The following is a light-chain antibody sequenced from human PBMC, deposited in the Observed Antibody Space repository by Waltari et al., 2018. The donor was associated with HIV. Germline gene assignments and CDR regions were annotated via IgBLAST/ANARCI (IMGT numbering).Light chain of an antibody. V-gene: IGLV2-14*01. Sequence: QSALTQPASVSGSPGQSITISCTGTTSDVGVYKYVSWYQHHPGKAPKLVIYEVKHRPSVVSIRFSGSKSGNAAALTISELQAEDEADYYCTSDTSRNTRVFGTGTKVTVL. CDR1: TSDVGVYKY. CDR2: EVK. J-gene: IGLJ1*01. CDR3: TSDTSRNTRV.